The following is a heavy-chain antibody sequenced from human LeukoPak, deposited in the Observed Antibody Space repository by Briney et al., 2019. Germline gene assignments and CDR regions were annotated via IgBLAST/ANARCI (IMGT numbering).Heavy chain of an antibody. CDR3: ARGLNRNDYGDYGY. J-gene: IGHJ4*02. Sequence: SETLSLTCTVSGGSISSYYWSWLRQPPGKGLEWLGYIYHTGSTSYNPSLKGRVTISVDTSKNQFSLKLSSVTAADTAVYYCARGLNRNDYGDYGYWGQGTLVTVSS. CDR2: IYHTGST. V-gene: IGHV4-59*01. D-gene: IGHD4-17*01. CDR1: GGSISSYY.